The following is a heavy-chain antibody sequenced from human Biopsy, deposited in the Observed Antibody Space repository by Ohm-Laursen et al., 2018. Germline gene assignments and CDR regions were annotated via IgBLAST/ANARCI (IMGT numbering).Heavy chain of an antibody. V-gene: IGHV4-59*01. CDR3: AKDRGYYSDRTAPGYFDL. CDR2: VYYTGGT. D-gene: IGHD3-22*01. Sequence: SETLSLTCSVSGDSISSYYWSWIRQPPGKGLQWIGYVYYTGGTDYNPSLQSRVTISVDTSKNHFSLRLRSVTPADTAIYYCAKDRGYYSDRTAPGYFDLWGRGTLVTVSS. J-gene: IGHJ2*01. CDR1: GDSISSYY.